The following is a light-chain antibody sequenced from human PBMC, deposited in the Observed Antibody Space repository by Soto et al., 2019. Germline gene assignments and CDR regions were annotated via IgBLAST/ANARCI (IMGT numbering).Light chain of an antibody. Sequence: IVMTQFPATLPESAGAKATLSCRASQSFRCTLAWYQQTPGQARRLISYVACNRATGIPGRFSGSGSGTDFALTIDNLEPEDFAVYYCQQRSNWPPITFGQGSRLEIK. CDR3: QQRSNWPPIT. CDR2: VAC. CDR1: QSFRCT. J-gene: IGKJ5*01. V-gene: IGKV3-11*01.